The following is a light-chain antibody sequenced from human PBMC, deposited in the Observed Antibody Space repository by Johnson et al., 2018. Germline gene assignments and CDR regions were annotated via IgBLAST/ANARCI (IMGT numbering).Light chain of an antibody. CDR1: SSNIGNNY. CDR3: GTWDSSLGAGNV. J-gene: IGLJ1*01. Sequence: QSVLTQPPSVSAAPGQKVTISCSGSSSNIGNNYVSWYQQLPGTAPKLLIYENNKRPSGIPDRFSGSKSGTSATLGITGLQTGDEADYYCGTWDSSLGAGNVCRTGTKVTCL. CDR2: ENN. V-gene: IGLV1-51*02.